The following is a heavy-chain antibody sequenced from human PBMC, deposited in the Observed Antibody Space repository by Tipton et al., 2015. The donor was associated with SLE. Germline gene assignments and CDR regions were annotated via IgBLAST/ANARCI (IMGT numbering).Heavy chain of an antibody. D-gene: IGHD6-13*01. CDR3: ASRRGYSSSSNALDI. CDR2: IYHSGST. J-gene: IGHJ3*02. V-gene: IGHV4-38-2*02. CDR1: GGSISSGYY. Sequence: TLSLTCTVSGGSISSGYYWGWIRQPPGKGLEWIGSIYHSGSTYYNPSLKSRVTISVDTSKNQFSLKLTSVTAADTALYYCASRRGYSSSSNALDIWGQGTMVTVSS.